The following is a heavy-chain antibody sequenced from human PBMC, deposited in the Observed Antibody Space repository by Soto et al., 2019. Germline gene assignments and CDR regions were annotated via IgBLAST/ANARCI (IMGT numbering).Heavy chain of an antibody. J-gene: IGHJ6*02. CDR3: ARWMGVLWCGIEIRGRHYRLAV. V-gene: IGHV1-3*01. CDR1: GYTFTSYA. D-gene: IGHD3-10*01. CDR2: INAGNGNT. Sequence: GASVKVSCKASGYTFTSYAMHWVRQAPGQRLEWMGWINAGNGNTKYSQKFQGRVTITRDTSASTAYMELSSLRSEDTAVYYCARWMGVLWCGIEIRGRHYRLAVWGQGTTVTVSS.